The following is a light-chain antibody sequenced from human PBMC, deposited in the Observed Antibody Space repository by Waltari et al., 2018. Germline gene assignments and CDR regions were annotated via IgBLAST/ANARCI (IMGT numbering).Light chain of an antibody. CDR1: NSNIGTNT. V-gene: IGLV1-44*01. CDR2: NYS. J-gene: IGLJ3*02. CDR3: AAWDDSLNVWL. Sequence: QSVLTQPPSASGTPGQRVTISCSGSNSNIGTNTVSWYQQLPGTAPKLLIFNYSERASGVPDRFSGSKSGTSSSLAIGGLQAEDEADYYCAAWDDSLNVWLFGGGTKLTVL.